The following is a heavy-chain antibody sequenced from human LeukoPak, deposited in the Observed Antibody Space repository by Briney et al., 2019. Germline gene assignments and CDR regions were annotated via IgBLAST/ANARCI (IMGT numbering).Heavy chain of an antibody. J-gene: IGHJ4*02. CDR1: GFTFSSYG. CDR2: ISYDGSNK. Sequence: GGSLRLSCAASGFTFSSYGMHWVRQAPGKGLEWVAVISYDGSNKYYADSVKGRFTISRDNVQNSLYLQMNSLRAEDTAMYYCARDRGYFDNWGQGTLVTVSS. V-gene: IGHV3-30*03. CDR3: ARDRGYFDN.